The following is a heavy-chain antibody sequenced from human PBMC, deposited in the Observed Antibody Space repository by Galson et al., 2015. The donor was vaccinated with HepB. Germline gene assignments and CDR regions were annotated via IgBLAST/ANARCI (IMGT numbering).Heavy chain of an antibody. CDR1: GYTFTSYG. D-gene: IGHD1-26*01. CDR2: ISAYNGNT. V-gene: IGHV1-18*01. CDR3: ARDSLRGSYYRAAETSRQTSAGHLDY. Sequence: QSGAEVKKPGESLKISCKASGYTFTSYGISWVRQAPGQGLEWMGWISAYNGNTNYAQKLQGRVTMTTDTSTSTAYMELRSLRSDDTAVYYCARDSLRGSYYRAAETSRQTSAGHLDYWGQGTLVTVSS. J-gene: IGHJ4*02.